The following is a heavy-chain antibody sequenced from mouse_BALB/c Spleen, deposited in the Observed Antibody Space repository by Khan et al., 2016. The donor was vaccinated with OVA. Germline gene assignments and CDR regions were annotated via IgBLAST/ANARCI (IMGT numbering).Heavy chain of an antibody. CDR3: TRSGYGSFAY. CDR2: INPSSGGT. J-gene: IGHJ3*01. D-gene: IGHD2-2*01. Sequence: QVRLQQSGAELVKPGASVRLSCKASGYTFTSYYLYWVKQRPGQDLEWIGDINPSSGGTNFNEKFKSKATLTVDKSSSTAYIQLNSLTSEDSAVYYCTRSGYGSFAYWGQGTLVTVSA. CDR1: GYTFTSYY. V-gene: IGHV1S81*02.